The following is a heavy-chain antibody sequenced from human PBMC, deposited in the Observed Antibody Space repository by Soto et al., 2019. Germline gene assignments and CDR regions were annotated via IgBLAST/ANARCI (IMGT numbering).Heavy chain of an antibody. CDR1: GADINTYS. V-gene: IGHV4-4*07. D-gene: IGHD6-19*01. Sequence: SETLSLTCSVSGADINTYSWTWIRQPAGKGLEWIGRIYTSASINYNPSLKGRVTMSVDTSTNQVSLRLASVTAADTAIYYCARDREAGYNFYYGMDVWGQGTTVTVSS. CDR3: ARDREAGYNFYYGMDV. J-gene: IGHJ6*02. CDR2: IYTSASI.